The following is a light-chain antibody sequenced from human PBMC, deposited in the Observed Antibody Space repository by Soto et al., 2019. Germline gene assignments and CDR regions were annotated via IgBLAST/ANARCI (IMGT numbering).Light chain of an antibody. Sequence: DIRMTQSPSTLSASVGDRVTITCRASQSISSWLAWYQQKPGKAPKLLIYDASSMESGVPSRFSGSGSGTEFTLTFSSLQPDDFATYYCQQYNSYWTFGQGTKVDIK. CDR3: QQYNSYWT. V-gene: IGKV1-5*01. CDR1: QSISSW. CDR2: DAS. J-gene: IGKJ1*01.